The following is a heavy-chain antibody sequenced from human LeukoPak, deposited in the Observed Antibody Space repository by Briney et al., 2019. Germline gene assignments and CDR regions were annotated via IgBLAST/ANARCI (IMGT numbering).Heavy chain of an antibody. V-gene: IGHV3-7*01. CDR3: ARVRGGYCSGDSCYSWGYYYYMDV. CDR1: GFTFSNYA. D-gene: IGHD2-15*01. Sequence: GGSLRLSCTASGFTFSNYAMSWVRHAPGKGLEWVANIKQDGSEKYYMDSVKGRFTISRDNAKNSLYLQMNSLRAEDTAVYYCARVRGGYCSGDSCYSWGYYYYMDVWGKGTTVTVSS. CDR2: IKQDGSEK. J-gene: IGHJ6*03.